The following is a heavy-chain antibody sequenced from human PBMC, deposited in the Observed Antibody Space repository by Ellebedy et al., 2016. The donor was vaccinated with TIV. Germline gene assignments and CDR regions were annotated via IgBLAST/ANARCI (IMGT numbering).Heavy chain of an antibody. J-gene: IGHJ4*02. V-gene: IGHV3-11*04. CDR1: GFTFSHYY. Sequence: GESLKISXAASGFTFSHYYMMWIRQVPGKGLEWLSNIGNRGNGVYYADSVKGRFTISRDNSKNSLYLQMNSLRGEDTAVYYCAKGGVPRNYWGQGTLVTVSS. D-gene: IGHD3-10*01. CDR2: IGNRGNGV. CDR3: AKGGVPRNY.